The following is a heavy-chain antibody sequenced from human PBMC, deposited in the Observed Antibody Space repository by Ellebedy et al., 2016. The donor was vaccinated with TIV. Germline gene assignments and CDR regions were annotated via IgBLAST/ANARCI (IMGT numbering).Heavy chain of an antibody. Sequence: SETLSLTXAVYGGSFSGYYWSWIRQPPGKGLEWIGEINHSGSTNYNPSLKSRVTISVDTSKNQFSLKLSSVTAADTAVYYCAREIMVRGYYYYYGMDVWGQGTTVTVSS. CDR2: INHSGST. CDR1: GGSFSGYY. CDR3: AREIMVRGYYYYYGMDV. V-gene: IGHV4-34*01. D-gene: IGHD3-10*01. J-gene: IGHJ6*02.